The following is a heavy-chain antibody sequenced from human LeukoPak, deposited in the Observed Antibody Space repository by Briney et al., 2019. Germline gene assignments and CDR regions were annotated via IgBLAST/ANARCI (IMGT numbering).Heavy chain of an antibody. CDR2: IYYSGNT. V-gene: IGHV4-59*08. CDR3: AKMAAIGAMDV. D-gene: IGHD2-8*01. Sequence: SSETLSLTCTVSGGSISSYYWSWIRQPPGKGLEWIGYIYYSGNTNYNPSLKSRVTISIDTSKNQFSLKLTSVTAADTTVYYCAKMAAIGAMDVWGQGTTVTVSS. CDR1: GGSISSYY. J-gene: IGHJ6*02.